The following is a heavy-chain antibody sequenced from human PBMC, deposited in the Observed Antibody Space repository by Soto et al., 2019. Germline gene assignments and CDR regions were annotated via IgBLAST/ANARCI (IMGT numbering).Heavy chain of an antibody. J-gene: IGHJ6*02. Sequence: SETLSLTCTVSGGSISSYYWSWIRQPPGKGLEWIGYIYYSGSTNYNPSLKSRVTISVDTSKNQFSLKLSSVTAADTAVYYCARDQGIGMDVWGQGTTVTVSS. D-gene: IGHD2-15*01. CDR3: ARDQGIGMDV. CDR2: IYYSGST. CDR1: GGSISSYY. V-gene: IGHV4-59*01.